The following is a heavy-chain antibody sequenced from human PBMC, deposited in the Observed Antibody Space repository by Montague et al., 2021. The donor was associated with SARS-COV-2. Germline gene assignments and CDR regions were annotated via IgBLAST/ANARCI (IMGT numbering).Heavy chain of an antibody. J-gene: IGHJ5*02. CDR1: GGSVSSGY. CDR3: AREDRWNWFDP. D-gene: IGHD5-24*01. CDR2: IYYRWTT. V-gene: IGHV4-59*02. Sequence: SETLSLTCSVSGGSVSSGYWSWIRQSPGKGLEWIGYIYYRWTTNYNPSLKSRVTFSVDTYKNQFSLKLISVTAADTAVYFCAREDRWNWFDPWGQGVLVTVSS.